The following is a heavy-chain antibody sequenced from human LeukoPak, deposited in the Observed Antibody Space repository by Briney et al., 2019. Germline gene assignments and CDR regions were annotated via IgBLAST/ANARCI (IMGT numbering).Heavy chain of an antibody. CDR3: AGNNDYGDY. CDR1: GGSISSYY. D-gene: IGHD2-8*01. J-gene: IGHJ4*02. V-gene: IGHV4-59*01. Sequence: SETLSLTCTVSGGSISSYYWSWIRQPPGKGLEWIGYIYYSGSTNYNPSLKSRVTISVDTSKNQFSLKLSSVTAADTAVYYCAGNNDYGDYWGQGTLATVSS. CDR2: IYYSGST.